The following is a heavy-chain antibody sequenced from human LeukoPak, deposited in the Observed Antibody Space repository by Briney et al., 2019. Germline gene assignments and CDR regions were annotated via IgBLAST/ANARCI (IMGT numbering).Heavy chain of an antibody. Sequence: SGKVSGKASGGTFISYTISWVRQAPGQGLEWMGGMIPILGIANYAQKFQGRVMITADKSTSTAYMELSSLRSEDTAVYYCARGGSSSWSFDYWGQGTLVTVSS. D-gene: IGHD6-13*01. CDR2: MIPILGIA. V-gene: IGHV1-69*02. CDR3: ARGGSSSWSFDY. CDR1: GGTFISYT. J-gene: IGHJ4*02.